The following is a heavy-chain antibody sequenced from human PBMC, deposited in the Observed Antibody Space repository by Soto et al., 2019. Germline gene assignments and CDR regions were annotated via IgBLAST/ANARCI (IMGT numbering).Heavy chain of an antibody. CDR3: AAVPVLRFLKWLPAYFDY. D-gene: IGHD3-3*01. J-gene: IGHJ4*02. V-gene: IGHV3-49*04. CDR2: IRNTPYGGTT. CDR1: GFRFSEHA. Sequence: GGSLRLSCNCSGFRFSEHAMTWVRQAPGKGLEWVGFIRNTPYGGTTDYAASVRGRFTISRDDSESIAYMELSSLRSEDTAVYYCAAVPVLRFLKWLPAYFDYWGQGTLVTVSS.